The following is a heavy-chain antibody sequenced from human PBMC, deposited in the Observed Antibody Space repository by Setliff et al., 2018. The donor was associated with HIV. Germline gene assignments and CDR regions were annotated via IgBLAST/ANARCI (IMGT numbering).Heavy chain of an antibody. CDR2: FDPEDGET. V-gene: IGHV1-24*01. CDR1: GYTLTELS. CDR3: ARGDYYMDV. Sequence: ASVKVSCKVSGYTLTELSIHWVRQAPGKGLEWMGGFDPEDGETVYAQKFQGRVTITTDESTSTAYMELSSLRSEDTAVYYCARGDYYMDVWGKGTTVTVSS. J-gene: IGHJ6*03.